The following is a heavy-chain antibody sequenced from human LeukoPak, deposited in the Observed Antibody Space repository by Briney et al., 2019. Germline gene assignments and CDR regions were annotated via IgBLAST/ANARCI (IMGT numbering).Heavy chain of an antibody. CDR2: ISGSGGST. D-gene: IGHD3-22*01. Sequence: GGSLRLSCAASVFTFSSYSMSWVRQAPWKGLEWVSAISGSGGSTYYADSVKGRFTISRDNSKNTLYLQMNSLRAEDTAVYYCAKDAYYYDSSGYYYIVYFDYWGQGTLVTVSS. CDR1: VFTFSSYS. CDR3: AKDAYYYDSSGYYYIVYFDY. V-gene: IGHV3-23*01. J-gene: IGHJ4*02.